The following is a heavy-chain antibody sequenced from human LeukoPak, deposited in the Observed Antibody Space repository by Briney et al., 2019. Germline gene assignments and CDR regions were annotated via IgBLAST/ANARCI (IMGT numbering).Heavy chain of an antibody. J-gene: IGHJ5*02. CDR3: ARKAAGTGDWFDP. CDR1: GFTFSSYS. D-gene: IGHD6-13*01. Sequence: GGSLRLSCAASGFTFSSYSMNWVRQAPGKGLEWVSSISSSSSYIYYADSVKGRFTISRDNAKNTLYLQMNSLRAEDTAVYYCARKAAGTGDWFDPWGQGTLVTVSS. V-gene: IGHV3-21*01. CDR2: ISSSSSYI.